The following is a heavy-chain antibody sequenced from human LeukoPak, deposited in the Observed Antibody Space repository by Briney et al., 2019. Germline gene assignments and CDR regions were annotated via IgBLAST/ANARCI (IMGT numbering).Heavy chain of an antibody. D-gene: IGHD3-22*01. CDR1: GFTFSTCT. Sequence: GGPLRLSCAASGFTFSTCTMNWVRQAPGKGLEWVGFIRSKAYGGTTEYAASVKGRFTISRDDSKSIAYLQMNSLKTEDTAVYYCTRGRNYYDSSGYHGLHYFDYWGQGTLVTVSS. CDR3: TRGRNYYDSSGYHGLHYFDY. V-gene: IGHV3-49*04. CDR2: IRSKAYGGTT. J-gene: IGHJ4*02.